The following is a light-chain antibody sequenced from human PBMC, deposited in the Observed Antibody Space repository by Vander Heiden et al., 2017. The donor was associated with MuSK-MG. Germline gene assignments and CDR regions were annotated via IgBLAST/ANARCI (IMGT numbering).Light chain of an antibody. CDR1: SSNIGKNT. J-gene: IGLJ2*01. CDR3: ETSDDSRNDVV. Sequence: QSVLTQPPSASGTPGQGVTIPCPGSSSNIGKNTVPCYQQRQGTAPKLLIYNNNQRPSGVPDRFSGSKSGTSASLAISGLQSEDEADYYCETSDDSRNDVVFGGGTKLTVL. V-gene: IGLV1-44*01. CDR2: NNN.